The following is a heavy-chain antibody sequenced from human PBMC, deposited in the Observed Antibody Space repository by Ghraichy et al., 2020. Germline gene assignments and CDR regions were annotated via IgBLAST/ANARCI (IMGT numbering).Heavy chain of an antibody. J-gene: IGHJ4*02. CDR2: IWYDGSNK. Sequence: GGSLRLSCAASGFTFSSYGMHWVRQAQGKGMEGVAVIWYDGSNKYYADSVKGRFTISRDNSKNTLYLQMNSLRAEDTAVYYCARDHRRDYFDYWGQGTLVTVSS. CDR3: ARDHRRDYFDY. CDR1: GFTFSSYG. V-gene: IGHV3-33*01.